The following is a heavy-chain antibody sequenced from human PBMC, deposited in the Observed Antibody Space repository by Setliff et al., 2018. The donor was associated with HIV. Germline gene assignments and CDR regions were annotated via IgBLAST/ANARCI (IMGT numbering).Heavy chain of an antibody. J-gene: IGHJ3*02. Sequence: SVKVSCRASGGTFSSYAISWVRQAPGQGLEWMGGIIPILGIANYAQKFQGRVTITADKSTSTAYMELSSLRSEDTAVYYCARGRDYYGSGNAFDIWGQGTMVTVSS. CDR3: ARGRDYYGSGNAFDI. V-gene: IGHV1-69*10. CDR1: GGTFSSYA. CDR2: IIPILGIA. D-gene: IGHD3-10*01.